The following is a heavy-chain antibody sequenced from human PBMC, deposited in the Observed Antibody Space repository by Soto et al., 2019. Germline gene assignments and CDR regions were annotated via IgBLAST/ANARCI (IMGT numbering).Heavy chain of an antibody. J-gene: IGHJ5*02. Sequence: SETLSLTCTVSGGSISSGGYYLSWIRQHPGKGLEWIGYIYYSGSTYYNPSLKSRVTISVDTSKNQFSLKLSSVTAADTAVYYCARGENGSGNFDPWGQGTLVTVSS. CDR1: GGSISSGGYY. V-gene: IGHV4-31*03. CDR3: ARGENGSGNFDP. D-gene: IGHD3-10*01. CDR2: IYYSGST.